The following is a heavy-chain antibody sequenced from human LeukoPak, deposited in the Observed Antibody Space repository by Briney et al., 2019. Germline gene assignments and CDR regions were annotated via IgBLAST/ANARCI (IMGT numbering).Heavy chain of an antibody. J-gene: IGHJ6*02. V-gene: IGHV4-39*01. CDR3: AITYYYDSSGYYDYYYGMDV. D-gene: IGHD3-22*01. CDR1: GGSISSSSYY. Sequence: SETLSLTCTVSGGSISSSSYYWGWIRQPPGRGLEWIGSIYYSGSTYDNPSLKSRVTISVDTSKNQFSLNLSTVTAADTAVYYCAITYYYDSSGYYDYYYGMDVWGQGTTVTVSS. CDR2: IYYSGST.